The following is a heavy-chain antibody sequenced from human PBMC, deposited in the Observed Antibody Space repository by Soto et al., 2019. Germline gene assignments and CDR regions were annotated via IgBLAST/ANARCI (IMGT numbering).Heavy chain of an antibody. CDR2: IYHSGST. CDR3: ARVEETTWYYYVMDL. Sequence: SQTPSLTSTFSGYSISTNIYYLGWIRQPPGKGLEWIGEIYHSGSTNYNPSLKSRVTISVDKSKNQFSLKLSSVTAADTAVYYCARVEETTWYYYVMDLLVQGTTVTGSS. V-gene: IGHV4-39*07. CDR1: GYSISTNIYY. D-gene: IGHD1-7*01. J-gene: IGHJ6*02.